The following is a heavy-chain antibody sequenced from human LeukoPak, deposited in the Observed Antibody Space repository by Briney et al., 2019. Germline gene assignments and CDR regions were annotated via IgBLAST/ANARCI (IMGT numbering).Heavy chain of an antibody. J-gene: IGHJ4*02. Sequence: GGSLRLSCTASGFTLGRHDMHWVRQTTGEGLEWVAALASGSQTFYAGSVKGRFTVSREDAKNSLYLQMNSLTAGDTAVYYCVREARGYHYTYFDYWGQGTLVTVSS. D-gene: IGHD5-18*01. CDR3: VREARGYHYTYFDY. CDR1: GFTLGRHD. CDR2: LASGSQT. V-gene: IGHV3-13*01.